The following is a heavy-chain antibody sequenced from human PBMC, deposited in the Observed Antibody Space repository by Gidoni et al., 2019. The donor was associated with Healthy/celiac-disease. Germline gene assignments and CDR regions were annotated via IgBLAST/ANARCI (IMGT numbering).Heavy chain of an antibody. V-gene: IGHV4-39*07. CDR2: IYYSGST. CDR3: ARDRHYYDSSGYYQDHDAFDI. J-gene: IGHJ3*02. D-gene: IGHD3-22*01. Sequence: QLQLQESGPGLVKPSETLSLTCTVSGGSISSSSYSWGWLRQPPGKGLAWIGSIYYSGSTYYNPSLKSRVTISVDTSKNQFSLKLSSVTAADTAVYYCARDRHYYDSSGYYQDHDAFDIWGQGTMVTVSS. CDR1: GGSISSSSYS.